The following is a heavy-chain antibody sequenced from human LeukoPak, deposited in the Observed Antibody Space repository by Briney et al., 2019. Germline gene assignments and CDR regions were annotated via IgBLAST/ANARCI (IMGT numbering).Heavy chain of an antibody. D-gene: IGHD6-13*01. CDR1: GFTFNNYA. J-gene: IGHJ5*02. CDR2: ISGSGGST. CDR3: AKEPGIAAAAQNNWFDP. V-gene: IGHV3-23*01. Sequence: GGSLRLSCAASGFTFNNYAMSWVRQAPGKGLEWVSIISGSGGSTYYVDSVKGRFTIFRDNSKNTLYLQMNSLRAEDTAVYYCAKEPGIAAAAQNNWFDPWGQGTLVTVSS.